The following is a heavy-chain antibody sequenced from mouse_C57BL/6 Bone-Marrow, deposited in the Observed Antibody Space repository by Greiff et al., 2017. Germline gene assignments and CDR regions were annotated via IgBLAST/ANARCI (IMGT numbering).Heavy chain of an antibody. V-gene: IGHV8-8*01. D-gene: IGHD1-1*01. Sequence: VKLVESGPGILQPSQTLSLTCSFSGFSLSTFGMGVVWIRPPSGKGLEWLAHIWWDADKYYNPALKSRLTISKDTSKNQVFLKIANVDTADTATYYCARIYGSSYYAMDYWGQGTSVTVSS. CDR1: GFSLSTFGMG. CDR2: IWWDADK. J-gene: IGHJ4*01. CDR3: ARIYGSSYYAMDY.